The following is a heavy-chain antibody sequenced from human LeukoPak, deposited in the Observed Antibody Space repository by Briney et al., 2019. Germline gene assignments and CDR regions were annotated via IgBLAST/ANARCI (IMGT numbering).Heavy chain of an antibody. CDR2: INHSGST. J-gene: IGHJ6*03. Sequence: SETLSLTCAVYGGSFSGYYWSWIRQPPGKGLEWIGEINHSGSTNYNPSLKSRVTISVDTSKNQFSLKLSSVTAADTAVYYCARDVPYCTNGICYVRDYYYYMDVWGKGTTVTVSS. V-gene: IGHV4-34*01. D-gene: IGHD2-8*01. CDR1: GGSFSGYY. CDR3: ARDVPYCTNGICYVRDYYYYMDV.